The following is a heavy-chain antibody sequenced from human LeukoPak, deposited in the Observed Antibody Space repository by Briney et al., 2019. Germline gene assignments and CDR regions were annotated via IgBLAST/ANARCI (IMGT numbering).Heavy chain of an antibody. Sequence: SVKVSCKASGGTFSSSAISWVRQAPGQGLEWMGRIIPILGIANYAQKFQGRVTITADKSTSTAYMELSSLRSEDTAVYYCARDGYSSSWYGGGYYYYGMDVWGQGTTVTVSS. D-gene: IGHD6-13*01. V-gene: IGHV1-69*04. CDR3: ARDGYSSSWYGGGYYYYGMDV. J-gene: IGHJ6*02. CDR2: IIPILGIA. CDR1: GGTFSSSA.